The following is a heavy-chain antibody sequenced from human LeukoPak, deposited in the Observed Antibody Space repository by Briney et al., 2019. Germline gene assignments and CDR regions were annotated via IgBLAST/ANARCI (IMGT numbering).Heavy chain of an antibody. V-gene: IGHV3-48*02. J-gene: IGHJ4*02. CDR3: VRGYPLGVATFGS. D-gene: IGHD3-10*01. CDR1: GFTFSSNA. Sequence: GGSLRLSCAASGFTFSSNAMNWVRQAPGKGLEWVSYISHNSRTMHYADSVKGRLTISRDDAKNSLFLQMNSLRDEDTAVYYCVRGYPLGVATFGSWGQGTLVIVSS. CDR2: ISHNSRTM.